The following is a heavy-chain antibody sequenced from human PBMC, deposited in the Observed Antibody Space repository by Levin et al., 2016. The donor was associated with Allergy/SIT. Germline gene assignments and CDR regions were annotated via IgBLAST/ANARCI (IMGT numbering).Heavy chain of an antibody. CDR2: IYWDDDK. V-gene: IGHV2-5*02. J-gene: IGHJ5*02. D-gene: IGHD3-22*01. Sequence: WIRQPPGKALEWLALIYWDDDKRYSPSLKSRLTITKDTSKNQVVLTMTNMDPVDTATYYCAHRALTDHGEYYDSSNWFDPWGQGTLVTVSS. CDR3: AHRALTDHGEYYDSSNWFDP.